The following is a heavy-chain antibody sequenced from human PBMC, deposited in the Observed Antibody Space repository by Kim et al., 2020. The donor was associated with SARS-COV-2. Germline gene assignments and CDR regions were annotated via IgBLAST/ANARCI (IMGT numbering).Heavy chain of an antibody. CDR1: GFTVSSNY. J-gene: IGHJ6*02. CDR2: IYSGGST. CDR3: AGAPGYYYYGMDV. V-gene: IGHV3-53*04. Sequence: GGSLRLSCAASGFTVSSNYMSWVRQAPGKGLEWVSVIYSGGSTYYADSVKGRFIISRHNSKNTLYLQMNIMRAEDTAVYYCAGAPGYYYYGMDVWGLGTT.